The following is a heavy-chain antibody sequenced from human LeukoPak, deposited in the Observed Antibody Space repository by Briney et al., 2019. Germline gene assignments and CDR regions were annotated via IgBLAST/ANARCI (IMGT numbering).Heavy chain of an antibody. J-gene: IGHJ6*03. D-gene: IGHD2-2*01. CDR2: IIPIFGTA. CDR3: ARDVKYHYYYYYMDV. CDR1: GYTFTGYY. V-gene: IGHV1-69*13. Sequence: SVKVSCKTSGYTFTGYYMHWVRQAPGQGLEWMGGIIPIFGTANYAQKFQGRVTITADESTSTAYMELSSLRSEDTAVYYCARDVKYHYYYYYMDVWGKGTTVTVSS.